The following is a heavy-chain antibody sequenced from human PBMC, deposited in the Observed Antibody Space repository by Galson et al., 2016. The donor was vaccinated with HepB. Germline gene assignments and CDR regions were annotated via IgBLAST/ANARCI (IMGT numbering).Heavy chain of an antibody. CDR1: GDSISEPAW. D-gene: IGHD3-10*01. Sequence: SETLSLTCSVSGDSISEPAWWIWVRQPPGKGLEWIGQIYPSGRTNYKPSLRSRVTILVDRSKNQFSLNLSSVTAADTAVYYCARELGGSGSYDYWGPGTLVTVSS. J-gene: IGHJ4*02. CDR2: IYPSGRT. V-gene: IGHV4-4*02. CDR3: ARELGGSGSYDY.